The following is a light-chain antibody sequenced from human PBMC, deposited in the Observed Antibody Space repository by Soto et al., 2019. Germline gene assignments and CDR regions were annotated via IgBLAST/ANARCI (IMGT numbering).Light chain of an antibody. V-gene: IGKV3-15*01. CDR2: GAS. Sequence: EIVMTQSPGTLSVSPGERATLSCRASQSVSSSLAWYQQRPGQAPRLLIYGASTRATGVPARFSGSGSGTEFALTITGLQSEDFAVYYCQQYNNWPPYTFGQGTKLQIK. CDR1: QSVSSS. CDR3: QQYNNWPPYT. J-gene: IGKJ2*01.